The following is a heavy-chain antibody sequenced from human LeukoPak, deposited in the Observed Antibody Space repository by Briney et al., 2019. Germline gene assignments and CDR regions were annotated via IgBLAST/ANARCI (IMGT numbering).Heavy chain of an antibody. J-gene: IGHJ4*02. CDR1: GFTFSSYS. D-gene: IGHD1-26*01. V-gene: IGHV3-48*01. Sequence: GGSLRLSCEASGFTFSSYSMNWVRQAPGKGLEWISYISTSTTTIYYANSVKGRFTISRDNAKKSLYLQRNSLRVEDTGVYYCASWGEGALDNWGQGTLVTVSS. CDR2: ISTSTTTI. CDR3: ASWGEGALDN.